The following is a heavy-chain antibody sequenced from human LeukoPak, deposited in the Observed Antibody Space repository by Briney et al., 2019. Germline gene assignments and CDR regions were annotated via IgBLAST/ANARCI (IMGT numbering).Heavy chain of an antibody. CDR3: ARYVIPAARDNDY. CDR2: ISSSGSTI. CDR1: GFTFSDYY. D-gene: IGHD2-2*01. V-gene: IGHV3-11*01. Sequence: GGPLRLSCAASGFTFSDYYMSWIRQAPGKGLEWVSYISSSGSTIYYADSVKGRFTISRDNAKNSLYLQMNSLRAEDTAVYYCARYVIPAARDNDYWGQGTLATVSS. J-gene: IGHJ4*02.